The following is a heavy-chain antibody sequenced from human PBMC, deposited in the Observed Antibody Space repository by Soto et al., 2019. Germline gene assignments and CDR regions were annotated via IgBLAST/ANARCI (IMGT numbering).Heavy chain of an antibody. CDR1: GGSFSGYY. D-gene: IGHD5-12*01. Sequence: PSETLSLTCAVYGGSFSGYYWSWIRQPPGKGLEWIGETNHSGSTNYNPSLKSRVTISVDTSKNQFSLKLSSVTAVDTAVYYCARGQVDIVAIGFDPWGQGTLVTVSS. CDR2: TNHSGST. CDR3: ARGQVDIVAIGFDP. J-gene: IGHJ5*02. V-gene: IGHV4-34*01.